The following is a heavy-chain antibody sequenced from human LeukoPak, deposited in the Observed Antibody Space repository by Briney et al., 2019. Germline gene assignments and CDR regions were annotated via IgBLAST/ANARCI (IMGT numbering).Heavy chain of an antibody. CDR1: GDTSGRYG. Sequence: SVKVSCKASGDTSGRYGISWVRQAPGQGLEWMGRIIPMFGVTKYVEKFQGRVTITADTSTSTVYMELSSLTSEDTAVYFCAREGGEFCTGGVCHHWYFDLWGRGTLVTVSS. CDR2: IIPMFGVT. V-gene: IGHV1-69*04. D-gene: IGHD2-8*02. J-gene: IGHJ2*01. CDR3: AREGGEFCTGGVCHHWYFDL.